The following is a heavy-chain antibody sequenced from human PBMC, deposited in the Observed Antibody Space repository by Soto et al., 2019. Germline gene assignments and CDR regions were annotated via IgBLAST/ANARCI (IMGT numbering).Heavy chain of an antibody. CDR1: GGSISGYY. J-gene: IGHJ4*02. CDR2: IHYSGNS. D-gene: IGHD3-9*01. CDR3: ARLNYDLSTGYELVDS. V-gene: IGHV4-59*01. Sequence: SETLSLTCTVSGGSISGYYWSWIRQPPGEGLQWIGYIHYSGNSNYNPSLRSRVTISVDTSKNQFSLKLASVTAADTAVYYCARLNYDLSTGYELVDSWGQGTLVTVSS.